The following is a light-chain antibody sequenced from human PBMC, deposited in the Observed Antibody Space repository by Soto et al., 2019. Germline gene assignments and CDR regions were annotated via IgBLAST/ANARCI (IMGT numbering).Light chain of an antibody. V-gene: IGKV3-11*01. Sequence: EIVLTQSPATLSLSPGERATLSCRASQSVSSYLAWYQQKPGQAPRLLIYDASNRATGIPPRFSGSGSGTDFTLTSSSLEPEDFAVYYCQQRSTWPRTFGQGTKLEIK. CDR2: DAS. CDR3: QQRSTWPRT. J-gene: IGKJ2*01. CDR1: QSVSSY.